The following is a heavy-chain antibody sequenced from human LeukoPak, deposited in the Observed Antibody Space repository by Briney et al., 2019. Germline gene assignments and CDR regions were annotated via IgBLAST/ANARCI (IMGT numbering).Heavy chain of an antibody. CDR1: GGSISSYY. V-gene: IGHV4-59*01. D-gene: IGHD1-26*01. CDR3: ARESSGSYYSYYYYGMDV. CDR2: IYYSGST. J-gene: IGHJ6*02. Sequence: SETLSLTCTVSGGSISSYYWSWIRQPPGKGLEWIGYIYYSGSTNYNPSHKSRVTISVDTSKNQFSLKLSSVTAADTAVYYCARESSGSYYSYYYYGMDVWGQGTTVTVSS.